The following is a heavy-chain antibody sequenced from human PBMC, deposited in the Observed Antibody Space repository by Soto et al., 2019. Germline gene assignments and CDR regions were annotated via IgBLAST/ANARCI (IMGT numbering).Heavy chain of an antibody. J-gene: IGHJ4*02. CDR2: IWYDGSKK. CDR1: GFTFSSYG. D-gene: IGHD3-16*01. V-gene: IGHV3-33*01. Sequence: GGSLGISCAASGFTFSSYGMHWVRQAPGKGLEWVAVIWYDGSKKYYADSVKGRFTISRDNSKNTLYLQMNSLRAEDTALYYDARDSYGLDYWCQGTLGTV. CDR3: ARDSYGLDY.